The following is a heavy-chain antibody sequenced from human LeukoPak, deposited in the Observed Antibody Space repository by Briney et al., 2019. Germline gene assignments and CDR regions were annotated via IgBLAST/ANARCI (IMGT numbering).Heavy chain of an antibody. J-gene: IGHJ4*02. CDR1: GFTFSSYA. CDR3: ARLQWIQLWLGGFDY. D-gene: IGHD5-18*01. Sequence: GGSLRLSCAASGFTFSSYAMHWVRQAPGKGLEWVAVISYDGSNKYYADSVKGRFTISRDNSKNTLYLQMNSLRAEDTAVYYCARLQWIQLWLGGFDYWGQGTLVTVSS. CDR2: ISYDGSNK. V-gene: IGHV3-30*04.